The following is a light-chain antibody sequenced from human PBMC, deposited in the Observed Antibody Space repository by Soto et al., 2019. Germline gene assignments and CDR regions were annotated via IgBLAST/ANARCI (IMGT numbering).Light chain of an antibody. V-gene: IGKV1-39*01. CDR2: GAS. CDR3: QQYNNWPPIT. Sequence: DIQMTQSPSSLSASVGDRFTITCRSSQSINNYLSWYQQKPGKAPNLLIFGASTLQSGVPSRFSGSGSGTDFTLTISSLQPEDFAVYYCQQYNNWPPITFGQGTRLEIK. J-gene: IGKJ5*01. CDR1: QSINNY.